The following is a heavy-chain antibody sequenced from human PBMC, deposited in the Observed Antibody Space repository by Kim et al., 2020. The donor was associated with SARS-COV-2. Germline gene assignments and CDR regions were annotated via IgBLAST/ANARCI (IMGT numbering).Heavy chain of an antibody. CDR2: INHSGST. J-gene: IGHJ4*02. CDR3: ASLSFPSGSYYFDY. CDR1: GGSFSGYY. Sequence: SETLSLTCAVYGGSFSGYYWSWIRQPPGKGLEWIGEINHSGSTNYNPSLKSRVTISVDTSKNQFSLKLSSVTAADTAVYYCASLSFPSGSYYFDYWGQGTLVTVSS. D-gene: IGHD1-26*01. V-gene: IGHV4-34*01.